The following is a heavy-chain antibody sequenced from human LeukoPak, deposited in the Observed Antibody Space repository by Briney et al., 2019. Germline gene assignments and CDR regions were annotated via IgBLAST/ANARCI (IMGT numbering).Heavy chain of an antibody. D-gene: IGHD3-3*01. J-gene: IGHJ6*02. Sequence: GGSLRLSCAASGFTFSSYAMHWVRQAPGKGLEWVAVISYDGSNKYYADSVKGRFTISRDNSKNTLYLQMNSLRAEDTAVYYCARVFFGAASLRYYYGMDVWGQGTTVTVSS. CDR2: ISYDGSNK. CDR1: GFTFSSYA. CDR3: ARVFFGAASLRYYYGMDV. V-gene: IGHV3-30-3*01.